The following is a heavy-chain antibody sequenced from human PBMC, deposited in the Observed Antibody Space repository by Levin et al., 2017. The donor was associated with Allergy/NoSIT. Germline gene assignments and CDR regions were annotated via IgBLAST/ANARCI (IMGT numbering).Heavy chain of an antibody. CDR1: EFPFTNFW. CDR3: VRGRGSYGYSPPSYWYFDL. J-gene: IGHJ2*01. Sequence: GGSLRLSCVASEFPFTNFWMSWVRQAPGKGPEWVANINRDGSEIYYMGSVKGRFTISRDNAKNSVHLQMNSLRAEDTAVYYCVRGRGSYGYSPPSYWYFDLWGRGTPVTVSS. D-gene: IGHD5-18*01. V-gene: IGHV3-7*01. CDR2: INRDGSEI.